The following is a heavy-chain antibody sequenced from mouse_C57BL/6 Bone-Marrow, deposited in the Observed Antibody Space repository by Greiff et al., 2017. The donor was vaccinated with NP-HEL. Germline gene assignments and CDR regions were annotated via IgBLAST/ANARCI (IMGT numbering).Heavy chain of an antibody. J-gene: IGHJ3*01. Sequence: QVQLQQSGAELVKPGASVKISCKASGYAFSSYWMNWVKQRPGKGLEWIGQIYPGDGDTNYNGKFKGRATLTADKSSSTAYMQLSSLTSEDSAVYFCAGDYDDAWFAYWGQGTLVTVSA. CDR2: IYPGDGDT. V-gene: IGHV1-80*01. CDR1: GYAFSSYW. D-gene: IGHD2-4*01. CDR3: AGDYDDAWFAY.